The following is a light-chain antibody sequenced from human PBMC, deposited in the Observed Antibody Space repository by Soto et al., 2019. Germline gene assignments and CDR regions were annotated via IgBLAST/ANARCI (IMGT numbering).Light chain of an antibody. CDR3: QQYGSSPRT. J-gene: IGKJ1*01. Sequence: EIVLTQSPGTLSLSPGERATLSCRAGQSVSSSYLAWYQQKPGQAPMLLIYGASSRATGIPDRFSGSGSGTDFTLTISRLEPEDFAVYYCQQYGSSPRTFGQGTKVEIK. CDR1: QSVSSSY. CDR2: GAS. V-gene: IGKV3-20*01.